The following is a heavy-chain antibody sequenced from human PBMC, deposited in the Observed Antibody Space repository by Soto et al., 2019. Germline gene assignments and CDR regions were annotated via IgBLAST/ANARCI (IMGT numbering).Heavy chain of an antibody. CDR3: ARHKSSGWSYYFDY. D-gene: IGHD6-19*01. Sequence: SETLSLTCTVSGGSISSYYWSWIRQPPGKGLEWIGYIYYSVSINYNPSLKSRVTISVDTSKNQFSLKLSSVTAADTAVYYCARHKSSGWSYYFDYWGQGTLVTVSS. CDR1: GGSISSYY. J-gene: IGHJ4*02. CDR2: IYYSVSI. V-gene: IGHV4-59*01.